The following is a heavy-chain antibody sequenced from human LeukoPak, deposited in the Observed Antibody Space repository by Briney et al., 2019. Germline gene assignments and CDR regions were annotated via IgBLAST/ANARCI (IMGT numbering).Heavy chain of an antibody. V-gene: IGHV4-30-2*01. CDR2: IYHSGST. CDR1: GGSISSGGYY. Sequence: PSETLSLTCTVSGGSISSGGYYWSWIRQPPGKGLEWIGYIYHSGSTYYNPSLKSRVTISVDRSKNQFSLKLSSVTAADTAVYYCARHYLGLQYFDYWGQGTLVTVSS. CDR3: ARHYLGLQYFDY. J-gene: IGHJ4*02. D-gene: IGHD1-1*01.